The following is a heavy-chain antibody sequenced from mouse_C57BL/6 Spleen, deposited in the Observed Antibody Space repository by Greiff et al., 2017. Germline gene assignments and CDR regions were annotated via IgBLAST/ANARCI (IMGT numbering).Heavy chain of an antibody. Sequence: EVQLQQSGPELVKPGASVKISCKASGYSFTGYYMNWVKQSPEKSLEWIGEITPSTGGTTYNQKFKAKATLTVDKSSSTAYMQLKSLTSEDSAVYYCARNRDSYYYAMDYWGQGTSVTVSS. CDR3: ARNRDSYYYAMDY. D-gene: IGHD4-1*01. V-gene: IGHV1-42*01. CDR2: ITPSTGGT. J-gene: IGHJ4*01. CDR1: GYSFTGYY.